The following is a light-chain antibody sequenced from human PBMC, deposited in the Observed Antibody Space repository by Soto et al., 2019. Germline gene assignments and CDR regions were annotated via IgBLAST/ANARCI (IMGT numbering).Light chain of an antibody. J-gene: IGKJ4*01. Sequence: DIQMNQSPSSLSASLGDRVTITCRASQGVSTFLAWFQQKPGKAPKSLIYFASSLQSGVPSRFSGSGSGTDFTLTISSLQPEDFATYYCQQYNVYPFTFGGGTKVEIK. V-gene: IGKV1-16*01. CDR2: FAS. CDR1: QGVSTF. CDR3: QQYNVYPFT.